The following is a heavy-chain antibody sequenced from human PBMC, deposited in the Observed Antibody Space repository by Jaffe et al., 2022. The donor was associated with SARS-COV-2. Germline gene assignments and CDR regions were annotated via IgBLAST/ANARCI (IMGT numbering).Heavy chain of an antibody. Sequence: QVQLVESGGGVVQPGRSLRLSCAASGFTFSSYGMHWVRQAPGKGLEWVAVIWYDGSNKYYADSVKGRFTISRDNSKNTLYLQMNSLRAEDTAVYYCARVPYSSSWTLDYWGQGTLVTVSS. V-gene: IGHV3-33*01. CDR1: GFTFSSYG. D-gene: IGHD6-13*01. CDR2: IWYDGSNK. CDR3: ARVPYSSSWTLDY. J-gene: IGHJ4*02.